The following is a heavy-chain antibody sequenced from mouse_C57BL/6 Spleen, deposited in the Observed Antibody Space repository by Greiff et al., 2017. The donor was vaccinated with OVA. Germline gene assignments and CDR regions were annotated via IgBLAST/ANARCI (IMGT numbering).Heavy chain of an antibody. V-gene: IGHV1-80*01. D-gene: IGHD2-1*01. CDR3: ARYGNYLYAMDY. CDR1: GYAFSSYW. CDR2: IYPGDGDT. Sequence: QVQLQQSGAELVKPGASVKISCKASGYAFSSYWMNWVKQRPGKGLEWIGQIYPGDGDTNYNRKFKGKATLTADKSSSTAYMQLSSLTSEDSAVYFCARYGNYLYAMDYWGQGTSVTVSS. J-gene: IGHJ4*01.